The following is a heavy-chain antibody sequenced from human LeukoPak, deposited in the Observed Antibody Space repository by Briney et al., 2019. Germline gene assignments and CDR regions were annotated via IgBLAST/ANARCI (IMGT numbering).Heavy chain of an antibody. CDR1: GGSISSYY. V-gene: IGHV4-59*01. CDR2: TYYSGST. D-gene: IGHD6-19*01. J-gene: IGHJ6*02. Sequence: SETLSLTCTVSGGSISSYYWSWIRQPPGKGLEWIGYTYYSGSTNYNPSLKSRVTISVDTSKNQFSLKLSSVTAADTAVYYCARAVAGTYYYYGMDVWGQGTTVTVSS. CDR3: ARAVAGTYYYYGMDV.